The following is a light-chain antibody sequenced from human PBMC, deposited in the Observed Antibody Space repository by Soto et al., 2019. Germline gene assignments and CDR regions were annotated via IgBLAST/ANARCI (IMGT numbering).Light chain of an antibody. CDR2: GAS. CDR3: QQYNHWLWT. Sequence: EVVMTQSPATLSVSPGERVTLSCRASQSINAHLAWYQQKPGQAPRLLIHGASTRATGIPARFSGSGFGTAYILTIISLQSEDFAVYYCQQYNHWLWTFGQGTKVEIQ. V-gene: IGKV3-15*01. J-gene: IGKJ1*01. CDR1: QSINAH.